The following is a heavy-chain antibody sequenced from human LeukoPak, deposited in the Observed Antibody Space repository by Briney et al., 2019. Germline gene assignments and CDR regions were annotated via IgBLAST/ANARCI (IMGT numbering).Heavy chain of an antibody. D-gene: IGHD2-15*01. Sequence: GGSLRLSCAASGFTFSSYWMHWVRQAPGRGLVWVSRINSDGYSISYADSVKGRFIISRDNAKNILYLQMNSLRAEDTAVYYCARATSKGGLDIWGQGTVVTISS. V-gene: IGHV3-74*01. CDR3: ARATSKGGLDI. CDR2: INSDGYSI. J-gene: IGHJ3*02. CDR1: GFTFSSYW.